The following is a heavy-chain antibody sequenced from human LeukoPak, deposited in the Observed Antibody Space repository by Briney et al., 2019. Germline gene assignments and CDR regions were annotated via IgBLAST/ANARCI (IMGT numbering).Heavy chain of an antibody. Sequence: GGSLRLSCAASGSTFSHAWMSWVRQAPGKGLEWVARVKSKAHGETTDYAAPVKGRFTISRDESKNTLYLQMNSLNTEDTAVYFCTTLGFDPWGQGTLVTVSS. CDR3: TTLGFDP. CDR2: VKSKAHGETT. CDR1: GSTFSHAW. J-gene: IGHJ5*02. V-gene: IGHV3-15*01.